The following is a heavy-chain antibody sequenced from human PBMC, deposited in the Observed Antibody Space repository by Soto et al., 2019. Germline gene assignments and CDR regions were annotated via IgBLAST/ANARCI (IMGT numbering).Heavy chain of an antibody. V-gene: IGHV4-59*08. D-gene: IGHD3-16*01. J-gene: IGHJ6*03. CDR1: GDSISNYY. CDR3: ARSCDYNNYYYYYMDV. Sequence: SETLSLTCTVSGDSISNYYWSWIRQPPGKGPEWIGYIYYSGSTKYNPSLKSRVTISVATSKNQFSLRLSSVTAADSAVYFCARSCDYNNYYYYYMDVWGKGTTVTVSS. CDR2: IYYSGST.